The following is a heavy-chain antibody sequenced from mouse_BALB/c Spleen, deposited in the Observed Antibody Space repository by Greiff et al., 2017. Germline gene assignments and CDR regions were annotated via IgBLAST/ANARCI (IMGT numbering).Heavy chain of an antibody. Sequence: VQLQQSGAELVRPGSSVKISCKASGYAFSSYWMNWVKQRPGQGLEWIGQIYPGDGDTNYNGKFKGKATLTADKSSSTAYMQLSSLTSEDSAVYFCAGGGTEWFAYWGQGTLVTVSA. D-gene: IGHD3-3*01. J-gene: IGHJ3*01. V-gene: IGHV1-80*01. CDR2: IYPGDGDT. CDR1: GYAFSSYW. CDR3: AGGGTEWFAY.